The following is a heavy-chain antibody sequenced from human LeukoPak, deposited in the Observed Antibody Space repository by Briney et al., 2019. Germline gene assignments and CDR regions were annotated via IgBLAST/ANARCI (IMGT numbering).Heavy chain of an antibody. CDR1: GYTFTSYG. D-gene: IGHD3-22*01. CDR2: ISAYNGNT. Sequence: ASVKVSCKASGYTFTSYGISWVRQAPGQGLEWMGWISAYNGNTNYAQKLQGRVTMTTGTSTSTAYMELRSLRSDDTAVYYCARDLSASSGRNSGGYWGQGTLVTVSS. J-gene: IGHJ4*02. CDR3: ARDLSASSGRNSGGY. V-gene: IGHV1-18*01.